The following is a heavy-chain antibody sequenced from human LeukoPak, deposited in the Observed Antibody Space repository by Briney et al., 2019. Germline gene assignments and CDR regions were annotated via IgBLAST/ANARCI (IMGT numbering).Heavy chain of an antibody. CDR1: GITLSTYA. CDR3: ATSFNGWYYFDY. J-gene: IGHJ4*02. V-gene: IGHV3-23*01. CDR2: ISGRGNT. Sequence: GGSLRPSCAASGITLSTYAMSWVRQAPGKGLEWVSAISGRGNTYYAVSVKGRFTISRDNSKNTLYLQMNSLRAENTAIYHCATSFNGWYYFDYWGPGTLVTVSS. D-gene: IGHD2-8*01.